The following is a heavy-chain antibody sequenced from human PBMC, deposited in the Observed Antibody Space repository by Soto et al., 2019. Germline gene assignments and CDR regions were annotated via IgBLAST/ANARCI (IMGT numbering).Heavy chain of an antibody. D-gene: IGHD4-17*01. Sequence: SETLSLRCTVSGGSMSSGSYYGGWIRQPPGKGLEWIGSIYYSGSTYYNPSLKSRVTISVDTSKNQFSLKLSSVTAADTAVYYCARSLTTVVTMDVWGQGTTVT. J-gene: IGHJ6*02. CDR2: IYYSGST. CDR3: ARSLTTVVTMDV. CDR1: GGSMSSGSYY. V-gene: IGHV4-39*01.